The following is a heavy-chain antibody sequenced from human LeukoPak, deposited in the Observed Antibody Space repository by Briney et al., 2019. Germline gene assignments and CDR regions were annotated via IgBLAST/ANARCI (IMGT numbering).Heavy chain of an antibody. Sequence: GGSLRLSCVAPGFTFNNYWMSWVRQAPGTGPEWVANIKQDGSEKYYVDSVKGRFTISRDNSKNTMYLRMNSLRADDTAVYYCARVTGRGYYYYYMDVWGKGTTVTISS. CDR1: GFTFNNYW. D-gene: IGHD1-26*01. V-gene: IGHV3-7*03. CDR3: ARVTGRGYYYYYMDV. CDR2: IKQDGSEK. J-gene: IGHJ6*03.